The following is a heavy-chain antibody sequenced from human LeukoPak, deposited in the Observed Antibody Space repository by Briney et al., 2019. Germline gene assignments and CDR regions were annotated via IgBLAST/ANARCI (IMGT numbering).Heavy chain of an antibody. V-gene: IGHV3-23*01. CDR3: AKGGGWLYYFDY. CDR1: GFTFSRFT. J-gene: IGHJ4*02. Sequence: PGGSLRLSCAASGFTFSRFTINWVRQAPGKGLEWVSGISGSDSSTYYADSVKGRFTISRDNSKNTLYQQMNSLRAEDTAVYYCAKGGGWLYYFDYWGQGTLVTVSS. D-gene: IGHD4-23*01. CDR2: ISGSDSST.